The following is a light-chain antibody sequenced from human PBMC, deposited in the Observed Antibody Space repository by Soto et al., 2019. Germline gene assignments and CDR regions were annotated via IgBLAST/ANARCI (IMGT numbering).Light chain of an antibody. CDR1: SSDVGGYNY. Sequence: QSVLTQPASVSGSPGQSITISCTGTSSDVGGYNYVSWYQQHPGKAPKLMIYDVSTRPSGVSSRFSGSKSGNTASLTISGLQAEDEADYYCSSYTSTSSPVVFGGGTKLTVL. V-gene: IGLV2-14*01. CDR2: DVS. J-gene: IGLJ2*01. CDR3: SSYTSTSSPVV.